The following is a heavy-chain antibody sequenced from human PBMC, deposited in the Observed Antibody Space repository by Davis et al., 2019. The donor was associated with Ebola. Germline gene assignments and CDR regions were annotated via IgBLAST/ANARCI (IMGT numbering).Heavy chain of an antibody. D-gene: IGHD2-21*01. V-gene: IGHV3-21*01. J-gene: IGHJ4*02. CDR3: AREAPSCGGDCLDY. CDR2: ISSSGRLI. Sequence: PGGSLRLSCAASGFTFSSDSMNWVRQAPGKGLEWVSSISSSGRLIYYADSFRGRFTISRDNAKNSLVLQMNSLRAEDTAVYYCAREAPSCGGDCLDYWGQGTLVTVSS. CDR1: GFTFSSDS.